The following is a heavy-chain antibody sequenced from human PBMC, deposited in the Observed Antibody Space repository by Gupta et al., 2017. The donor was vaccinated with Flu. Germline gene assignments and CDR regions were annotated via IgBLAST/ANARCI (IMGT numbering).Heavy chain of an antibody. J-gene: IGHJ4*02. Sequence: VRLLETGGGLVPPVGSLGLSCTASGVTFSRHAMRWVRQAPGKGLEWVSAISGSGGSTYYADSVKGRFTISRDNSKNTLYLQMNSLRAEDTAVYYCAKDRVGATYLGAFDYWGQGTLVTVSS. V-gene: IGHV3-23*01. CDR1: GVTFSRHA. CDR2: ISGSGGST. CDR3: AKDRVGATYLGAFDY. D-gene: IGHD1-26*01.